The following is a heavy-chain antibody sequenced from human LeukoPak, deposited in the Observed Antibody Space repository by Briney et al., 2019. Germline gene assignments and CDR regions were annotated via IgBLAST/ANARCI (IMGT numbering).Heavy chain of an antibody. CDR1: GFTFSTYA. V-gene: IGHV3-64D*09. D-gene: IGHD6-25*01. Sequence: GGSLRLSCSASGFTFSTYAMHWVRQAPGKGLESGSTISSNGGSTYYADSVKGRFTISRDNSMNTLYLQMSSLTAEDTAVYYCLKVPNYSSGYWGQGTLVTVSS. J-gene: IGHJ4*02. CDR3: LKVPNYSSGY. CDR2: ISSNGGST.